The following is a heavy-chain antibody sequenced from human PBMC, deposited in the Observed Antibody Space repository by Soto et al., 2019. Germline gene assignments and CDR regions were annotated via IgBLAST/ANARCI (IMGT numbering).Heavy chain of an antibody. D-gene: IGHD3-10*01. CDR3: ARDLITMVRGVIITSSADYMDV. CDR1: GFTFSDYY. J-gene: IGHJ6*03. V-gene: IGHV3-11*01. CDR2: ISSSGSTI. Sequence: GGSLRLSCAASGFTFSDYYMSWIRQAPGKGLEWVSYISSSGSTIYYADSVKGRFTISRDNAKNSLYLQMNSLRAEDTAVYYCARDLITMVRGVIITSSADYMDVWGKGTTVTVSS.